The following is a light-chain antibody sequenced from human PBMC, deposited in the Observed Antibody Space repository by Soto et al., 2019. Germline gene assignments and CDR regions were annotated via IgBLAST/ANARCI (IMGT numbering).Light chain of an antibody. J-gene: IGKJ4*01. V-gene: IGKV2-28*01. Sequence: DIVLTQSPLSLPVTPGEPASISCRSSQSLLHRNGYNYLDWYLQKPGQSPQLLIYLGSNRASGVPDRFSGSGSGTHFTLKISRVEAEDGGIYYCMQGRQTTLSFGGGTKVELK. CDR1: QSLLHRNGYNY. CDR3: MQGRQTTLS. CDR2: LGS.